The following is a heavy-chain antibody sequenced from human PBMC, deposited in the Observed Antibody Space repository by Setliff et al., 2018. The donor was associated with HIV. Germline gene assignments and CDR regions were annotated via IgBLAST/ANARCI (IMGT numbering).Heavy chain of an antibody. V-gene: IGHV1-69*10. CDR2: IIPILGIA. Sequence: GASVKVSCKASGGTFSSYAISWVRQAPGQGLEWMGGIIPILGIANYAQKLQGRVTITADESTRTAYMELRSLRSEDTAVYYCARDLGGSYGRWCYHYYGLDVWGQGTTVTVS. D-gene: IGHD1-26*01. CDR3: ARDLGGSYGRWCYHYYGLDV. CDR1: GGTFSSYA. J-gene: IGHJ6*02.